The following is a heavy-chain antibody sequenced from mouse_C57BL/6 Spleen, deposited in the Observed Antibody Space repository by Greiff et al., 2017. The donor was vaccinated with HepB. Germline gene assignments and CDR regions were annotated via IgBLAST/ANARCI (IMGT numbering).Heavy chain of an antibody. J-gene: IGHJ1*03. V-gene: IGHV1-64*01. CDR2: IHPNSGST. Sequence: VQLQQPGAELVKPGASVKLSCKASGYTFTSYWMHWVKQRPGQGLEWIGMIHPNSGSTNYNEKFKSKATLTEDKSSSTAYMQLSSLTSEDSAVYYCARSYDGYFDVWGTGTTVTVSS. CDR3: ARSYDGYFDV. D-gene: IGHD2-3*01. CDR1: GYTFTSYW.